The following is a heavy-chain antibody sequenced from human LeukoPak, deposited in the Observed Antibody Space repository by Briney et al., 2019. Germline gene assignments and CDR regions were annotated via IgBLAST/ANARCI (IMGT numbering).Heavy chain of an antibody. CDR3: ARGYYDILTGYKTFDY. CDR1: GYTFTSYD. V-gene: IGHV1-8*01. D-gene: IGHD3-9*01. CDR2: MNPNSGNT. Sequence: ASVKVSCKAAGYTFTSYDINWVRQATGQGLEWMGWMNPNSGNTGYAQKFQGRFTMTRNTSISTAYMELSSLRSEDTAVYYCARGYYDILTGYKTFDYWGQGTLVTVSS. J-gene: IGHJ4*02.